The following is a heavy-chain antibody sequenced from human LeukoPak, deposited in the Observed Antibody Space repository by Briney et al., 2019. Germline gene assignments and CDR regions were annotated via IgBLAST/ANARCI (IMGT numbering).Heavy chain of an antibody. Sequence: ASVKVSCKASGYTFTGYYMHWVRQAPGQGLEWMGWINPNSGGTNYAQKFQGRVTMTRDTSISTAYMELSRLRSDDTAVYYCARVGCSSTSCYWARYYYYYYMDVWGKGTTVAVSS. CDR3: ARVGCSSTSCYWARYYYYYYMDV. J-gene: IGHJ6*03. CDR1: GYTFTGYY. V-gene: IGHV1-2*02. D-gene: IGHD2-2*01. CDR2: INPNSGGT.